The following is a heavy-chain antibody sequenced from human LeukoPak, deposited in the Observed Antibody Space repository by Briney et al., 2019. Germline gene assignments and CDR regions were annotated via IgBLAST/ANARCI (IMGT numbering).Heavy chain of an antibody. Sequence: ASVKVSCKVSGYTLTELSMHWVRQAPGKGLEWMGGFDPEDGETIYAQKFQGRVTITADKSTSTAYMELSSLRSEDTAVYYCARWGGTNSGHMGVAFDIWGQGTMVTVSS. V-gene: IGHV1-24*01. J-gene: IGHJ3*02. CDR1: GYTLTELS. D-gene: IGHD5-12*01. CDR3: ARWGGTNSGHMGVAFDI. CDR2: FDPEDGET.